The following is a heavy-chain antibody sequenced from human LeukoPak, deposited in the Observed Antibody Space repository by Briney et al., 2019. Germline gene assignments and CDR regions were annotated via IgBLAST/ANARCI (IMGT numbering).Heavy chain of an antibody. J-gene: IGHJ5*02. D-gene: IGHD4-17*01. Sequence: GGSLRLSCAASGFTFDDYAMHWVRQAPGKGLEWVSGISWNSGSIGYADSVKGRFTISRDNAKNPLYLQMNSLRAEDTALYYCAKGGDYGDYEDIHLPDNWFDPWGQGTLVTVSS. V-gene: IGHV3-9*01. CDR2: ISWNSGSI. CDR3: AKGGDYGDYEDIHLPDNWFDP. CDR1: GFTFDDYA.